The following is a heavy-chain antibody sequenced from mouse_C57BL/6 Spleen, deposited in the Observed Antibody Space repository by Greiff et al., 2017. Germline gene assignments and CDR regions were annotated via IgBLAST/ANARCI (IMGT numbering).Heavy chain of an antibody. D-gene: IGHD2-4*01. CDR2: IYPYNGVS. CDR3: ASGPYYDYDYAMDY. J-gene: IGHJ4*01. Sequence: EVQLQQSGPELVKPGASVKIPCKASGYSFTGSYMHWVKQSHGNILDWIGYIYPYNGVSSYNQKFKGKATLTVDKYSSTAYIVLRSLTSDDSTVYYCASGPYYDYDYAMDYWGQGTSVTVSS. V-gene: IGHV1-31*01. CDR1: GYSFTGSY.